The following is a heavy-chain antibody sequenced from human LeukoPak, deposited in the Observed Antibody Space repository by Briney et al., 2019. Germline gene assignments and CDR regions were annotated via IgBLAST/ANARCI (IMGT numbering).Heavy chain of an antibody. Sequence: GGSLRLSCAASGFTFSSYAMSWVRQAPGKGLEWVSGSGSGGSTYYADSVKGRFTISRDNSKNTLYLQMNSLRAEDTAVYYCAKEPGEYSSSRYFDYWGQGTLVTVSS. CDR1: GFTFSSYA. V-gene: IGHV3-23*01. CDR3: AKEPGEYSSSRYFDY. CDR2: SGSGGST. D-gene: IGHD6-6*01. J-gene: IGHJ4*02.